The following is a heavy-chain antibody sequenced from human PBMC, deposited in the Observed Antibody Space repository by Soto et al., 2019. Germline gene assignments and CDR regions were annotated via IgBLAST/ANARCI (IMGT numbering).Heavy chain of an antibody. V-gene: IGHV5-51*01. CDR3: ARDRIAGSGSCDN. D-gene: IGHD3-10*01. CDR2: IYPDDSDA. J-gene: IGHJ4*02. Sequence: GASLKISCKGSGYNFSNYWIGWVRQMPGKGLECMGIIYPDDSDAKYSPAFQGQVTISSDNAKNTLYLQMNSLRAEDTAVYYCARDRIAGSGSCDNWGQRTLVTVSS. CDR1: GYNFSNYW.